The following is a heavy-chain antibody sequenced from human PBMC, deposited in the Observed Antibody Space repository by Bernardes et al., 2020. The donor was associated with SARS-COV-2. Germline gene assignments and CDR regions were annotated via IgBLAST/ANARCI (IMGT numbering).Heavy chain of an antibody. V-gene: IGHV4-59*01. D-gene: IGHD3-22*01. CDR1: GGAISTYY. J-gene: IGHJ6*02. Sequence: SETLSLTCSISGGAISTYYWSWIRQTPGKGLEWIGYIYNTGHTNYNPSLKSRVTMSIDTSKNEFSLKLSSVTAADTAVYYCARDAGLYDSSGYSYGIDVWGQGTTVTVSS. CDR2: IYNTGHT. CDR3: ARDAGLYDSSGYSYGIDV.